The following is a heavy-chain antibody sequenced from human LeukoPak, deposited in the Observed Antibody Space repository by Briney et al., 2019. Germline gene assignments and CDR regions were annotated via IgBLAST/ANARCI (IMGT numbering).Heavy chain of an antibody. V-gene: IGHV4-61*02. CDR1: GGSISSGSYY. CDR3: ARHRDLADSPHVGGMDV. CDR2: IYTSGST. Sequence: PSETLSLTCTVSGGSISSGSYYWSWIRQPAGKGLEWIGRIYTSGSTNYNPSLKSRVTISVDTSKNQFSLKLSSVTAADTAVYYCARHRDLADSPHVGGMDVWGQGTTVTVSS. J-gene: IGHJ6*02. D-gene: IGHD3-22*01.